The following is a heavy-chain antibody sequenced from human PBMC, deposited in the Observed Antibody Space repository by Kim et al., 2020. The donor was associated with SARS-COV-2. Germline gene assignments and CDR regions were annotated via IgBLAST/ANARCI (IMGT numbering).Heavy chain of an antibody. CDR2: IYPGDSDT. V-gene: IGHV5-51*01. Sequence: GESLKISCKGSGYSFTSYWIGWVRQMPGKGLEWMGIIYPGDSDTKYNPSFQGQVTISADKSISTAYLQWSRLKASDTAMYYFAGHRGVAGPIDYWGQGTLVTVAS. CDR1: GYSFTSYW. D-gene: IGHD6-13*01. J-gene: IGHJ4*02. CDR3: AGHRGVAGPIDY.